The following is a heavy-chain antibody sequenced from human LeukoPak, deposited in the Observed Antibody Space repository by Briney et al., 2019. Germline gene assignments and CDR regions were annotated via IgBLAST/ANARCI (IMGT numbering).Heavy chain of an antibody. CDR2: MNPNSGNT. D-gene: IGHD2-15*01. Sequence: ASVKVSCKASGYTFTSYDINWVRQATGQGLEWMGWMNPNSGNTGYAQKFQGRATMTRNTSISTAYMELSSLRSEDTAVYYCARGVVVVAATLWFDPWGQGTLVTVSS. J-gene: IGHJ5*02. CDR3: ARGVVVVAATLWFDP. CDR1: GYTFTSYD. V-gene: IGHV1-8*01.